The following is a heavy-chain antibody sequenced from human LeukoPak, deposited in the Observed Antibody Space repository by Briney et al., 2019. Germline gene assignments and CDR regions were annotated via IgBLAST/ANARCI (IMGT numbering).Heavy chain of an antibody. CDR1: GFTFTNYD. CDR3: VRGGSGWYYFDY. Sequence: GGSLRLSCAASGFTFTNYDMHWVRQVTGKGLEWVSAIGIAGDTYYPGSVRGRFTISRENAKNSLYLQMYSLRDGDTAVYYCVRGGSGWYYFDYWGQGTLVTVSS. D-gene: IGHD6-19*01. CDR2: IGIAGDT. V-gene: IGHV3-13*04. J-gene: IGHJ4*02.